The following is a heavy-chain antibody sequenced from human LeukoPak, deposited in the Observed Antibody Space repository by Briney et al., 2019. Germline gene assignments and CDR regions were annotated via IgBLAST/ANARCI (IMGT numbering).Heavy chain of an antibody. CDR3: AREAGYYYYYMDV. Sequence: ASVKVSRTASGYTFTDYYMHWVRQAPGRGLEWRGCINPNSGVTKFAQKFQGRVTMTRDTSTTTAFMELSRLRSDDTAVYYCAREAGYYYYYMDVWAKGTTVTVSS. J-gene: IGHJ6*03. V-gene: IGHV1-2*02. CDR2: INPNSGVT. CDR1: GYTFTDYY.